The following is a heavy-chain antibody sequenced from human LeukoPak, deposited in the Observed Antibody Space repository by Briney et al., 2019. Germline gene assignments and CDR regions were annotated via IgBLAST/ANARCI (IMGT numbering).Heavy chain of an antibody. V-gene: IGHV3-30-3*01. Sequence: GGSLRLSCAASGFTFSSYTMHWVRQAPGKGLEWVAVISYDGSNKYYADSVKGRFTISRDKSKNTLYLQMNSLRTEDTAMYYCARGDYGDYSNFDYWGQGTLVTVSS. J-gene: IGHJ4*02. CDR1: GFTFSSYT. CDR3: ARGDYGDYSNFDY. D-gene: IGHD4-17*01. CDR2: ISYDGSNK.